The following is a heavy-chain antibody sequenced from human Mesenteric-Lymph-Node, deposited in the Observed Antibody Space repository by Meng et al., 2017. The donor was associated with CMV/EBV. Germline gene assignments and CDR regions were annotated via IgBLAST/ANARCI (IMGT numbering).Heavy chain of an antibody. CDR3: ARGGRGATRPFDY. D-gene: IGHD6-6*01. J-gene: IGHJ4*02. CDR1: GFTFSSYR. CDR2: ISSSSSYM. Sequence: GESLKISCAASGFTFSSYRMNWVRQAPGKGLEWVSTISSSSSYMYHADSMKGRFTISRDNAKNSLYLQMNSLRAEDTAVYYCARGGRGATRPFDYWGQGTLVTVSS. V-gene: IGHV3-21*01.